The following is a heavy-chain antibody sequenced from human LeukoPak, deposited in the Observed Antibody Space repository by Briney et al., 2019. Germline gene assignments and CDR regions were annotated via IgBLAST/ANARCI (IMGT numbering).Heavy chain of an antibody. D-gene: IGHD2-21*02. CDR3: ALTYVVVTAMYFDY. CDR1: GGSISSSSYY. Sequence: SETLSLTCTVSGGSISSSSYYWGWIRQPPGKGLEWIGSIYYSGSTNYNPSLKGRVTISVDTSKNQFSLKLSSVTAADTAVYYCALTYVVVTAMYFDYWGQGTLVTVSS. CDR2: IYYSGST. V-gene: IGHV4-39*01. J-gene: IGHJ4*02.